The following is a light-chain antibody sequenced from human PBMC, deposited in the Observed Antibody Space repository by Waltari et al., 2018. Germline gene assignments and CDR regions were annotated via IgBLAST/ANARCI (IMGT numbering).Light chain of an antibody. CDR2: KAT. J-gene: IGKJ2*02. CDR3: QQYNTYPCT. V-gene: IGKV1-5*03. Sequence: DIQMTQSPSVLSASVGGSVTITCRASQTISAWLAWFQQKPGKAPTLIIYKATNLQTGAPPRFSGWGSGTDFTLTITSLQPDDFATYYCQQYNTYPCTFGQGTKLEIK. CDR1: QTISAW.